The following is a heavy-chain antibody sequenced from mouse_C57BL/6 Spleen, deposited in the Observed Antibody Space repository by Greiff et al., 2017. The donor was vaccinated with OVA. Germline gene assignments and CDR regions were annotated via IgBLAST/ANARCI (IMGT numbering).Heavy chain of an antibody. CDR2: IDPSDSYT. V-gene: IGHV1-69*01. CDR3: ARRQLRPYFDY. CDR1: GYTFTSYW. D-gene: IGHD3-2*02. Sequence: VQLQQPGAELVMPGASVKLSCKASGYTFTSYWMHWVKQRPGQGLEWIGEIDPSDSYTNYNQKFKGKSTLTVDKSSSTAYMQLSSLTSEDSAVYYCARRQLRPYFDYWGQGTTLTVSS. J-gene: IGHJ2*01.